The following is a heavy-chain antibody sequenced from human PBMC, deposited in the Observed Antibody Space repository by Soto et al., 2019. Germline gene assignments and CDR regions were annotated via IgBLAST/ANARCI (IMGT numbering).Heavy chain of an antibody. CDR2: VYYSGTT. CDR3: ARTTAVPNSLRSRYFFDY. CDR1: GGSVSNKTYY. V-gene: IGHV4-61*01. J-gene: IGHJ4*02. D-gene: IGHD4-17*01. Sequence: TLSLTCSVSGGSVSNKTYYWSWIRQPPGKRLEWIGYVYYSGTTNYNPSLKSRVTISVDLSKNQFSLRLSSVTTADTALYYCARTTAVPNSLRSRYFFDYWGQGTLVTVSS.